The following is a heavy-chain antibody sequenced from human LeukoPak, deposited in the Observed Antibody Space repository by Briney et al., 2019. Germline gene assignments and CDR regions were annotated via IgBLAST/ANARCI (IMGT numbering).Heavy chain of an antibody. CDR3: ARLRAGWDYYYMDV. D-gene: IGHD3-16*01. Sequence: SETLSLTCTVSGGSISSYYWSWIRQPPGKGLEWIGYIYYSGSTNYNPSLKSRVTISVDTSKNQFSLKLSSVTAADTAVYYCARLRAGWDYYYMDVWGKGTTVTVS. CDR1: GGSISSYY. CDR2: IYYSGST. V-gene: IGHV4-59*01. J-gene: IGHJ6*03.